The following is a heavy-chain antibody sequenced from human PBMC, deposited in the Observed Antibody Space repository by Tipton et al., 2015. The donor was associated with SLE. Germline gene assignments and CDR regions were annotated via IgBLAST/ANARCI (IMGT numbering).Heavy chain of an antibody. V-gene: IGHV4-39*01. CDR3: ASWYYDSSGYYSLDY. Sequence: GLVKPSETLSLTCAVYGGSFSGYYWGWIRQPPGKGLEWIGSIYYSGSTYYNPSLKSRVTISVDTSKNQFSLKLSSVTAADTAVYYCASWYYDSSGYYSLDYWGQGTLVTVSS. J-gene: IGHJ4*02. D-gene: IGHD3-22*01. CDR2: IYYSGST. CDR1: GGSFSGYY.